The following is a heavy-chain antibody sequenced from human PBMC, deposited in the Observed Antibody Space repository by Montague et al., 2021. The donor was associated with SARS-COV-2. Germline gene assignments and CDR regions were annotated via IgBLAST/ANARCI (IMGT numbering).Heavy chain of an antibody. CDR2: IYTTGST. V-gene: IGHV4-4*07. D-gene: IGHD5-12*01. J-gene: IGHJ4*02. CDR1: GEPISGFY. CDR3: ARAVIYGGYAFAYFDF. Sequence: SETLSLTCTVSGEPISGFYWNWIRQSAGEGLEWIGRIYTTGSTNYNPSLKSRVTISGDTSRNQFSLRLTSVTAADTAMYYCARAVIYGGYAFAYFDFWGQGVLVTVSS.